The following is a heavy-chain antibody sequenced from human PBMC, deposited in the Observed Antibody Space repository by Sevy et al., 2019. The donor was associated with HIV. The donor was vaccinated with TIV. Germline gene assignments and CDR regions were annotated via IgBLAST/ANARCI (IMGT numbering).Heavy chain of an antibody. CDR3: ARDRRTLNYYASSGYNYYFDY. V-gene: IGHV3-21*01. CDR1: GFTFSNYN. Sequence: GGSLRLSCAASGFTFSNYNMNWVRQAPGKGLEWVSSITSSSDYIYDADSVKGRFNISRDNAKNSLYLQMNSLRAEDTAVYYCARDRRTLNYYASSGYNYYFDYWGQGTLVTVSS. D-gene: IGHD3-22*01. CDR2: ITSSSDYI. J-gene: IGHJ4*02.